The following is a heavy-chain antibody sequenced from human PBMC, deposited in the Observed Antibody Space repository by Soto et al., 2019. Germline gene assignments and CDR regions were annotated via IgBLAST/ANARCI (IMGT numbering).Heavy chain of an antibody. CDR3: AREGPTSSTSCYMDV. Sequence: EVKLVESGGGLVQPGGSLRLSCAASGLTFSSYWMHWVRQAPGKGLVWVSRINSDGSSTRYADSVKGRFTISRDNAKNTLDLQMNSLRAEDTAVYYCAREGPTSSTSCYMDVCVKGTRVTVSS. CDR1: GLTFSSYW. D-gene: IGHD2-2*01. V-gene: IGHV3-74*01. CDR2: INSDGSST. J-gene: IGHJ6*03.